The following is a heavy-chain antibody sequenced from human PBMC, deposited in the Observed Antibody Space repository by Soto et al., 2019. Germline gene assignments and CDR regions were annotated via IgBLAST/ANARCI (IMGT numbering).Heavy chain of an antibody. CDR2: ISGSGGST. D-gene: IGHD3-10*01. V-gene: IGHV3-23*01. Sequence: PGGSLRLSCAASGFTFSSYAMSWVRQAPGKGLEWVSAISGSGGSTYYADSVKGRFTISRDNSKNTLYLQMNSLRAEDTAVYYCAKDPLPYYYGSGSINWFDPWGRGTLVTVSS. J-gene: IGHJ5*02. CDR1: GFTFSSYA. CDR3: AKDPLPYYYGSGSINWFDP.